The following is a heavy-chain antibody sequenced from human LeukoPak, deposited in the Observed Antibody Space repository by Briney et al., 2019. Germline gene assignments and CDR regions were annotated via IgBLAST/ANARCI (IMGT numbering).Heavy chain of an antibody. D-gene: IGHD5-24*01. Sequence: PSETLSLTCTVSGGSISSYYWSWIRQPPGKGLEWIGYIYYSGSTNYNPSLKSRVTISVDTSKNQFSLKLSSVTAADTAVYYCARNVEMATKDYYYYMDVWGKGTTVTISS. CDR3: ARNVEMATKDYYYYMDV. CDR2: IYYSGST. CDR1: GGSISSYY. J-gene: IGHJ6*03. V-gene: IGHV4-59*01.